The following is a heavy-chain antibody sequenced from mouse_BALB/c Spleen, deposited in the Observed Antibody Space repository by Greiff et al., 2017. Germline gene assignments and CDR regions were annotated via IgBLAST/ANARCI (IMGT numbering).Heavy chain of an antibody. J-gene: IGHJ4*01. Sequence: QVHVKQSGAELVKPGASVKLSCKASGYTFTSYYMYWVKQRPGQGLEWIGEINPSNGGTNFNEKFKSKATLTVDKSSSTAYMQLSSLTSEDSAVYYCTREGADYAMDYWGQGTSVTVSS. V-gene: IGHV1S81*02. CDR1: GYTFTSYY. CDR2: INPSNGGT. CDR3: TREGADYAMDY.